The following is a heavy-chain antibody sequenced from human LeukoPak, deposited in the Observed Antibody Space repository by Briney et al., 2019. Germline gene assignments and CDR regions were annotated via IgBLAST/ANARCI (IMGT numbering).Heavy chain of an antibody. CDR1: GPSISNFY. CDR2: INYSGTT. V-gene: IGHV4-59*01. CDR3: ARDPIHRDDYNAE. J-gene: IGHJ4*02. Sequence: PSETLSLTCTVSGPSISNFYWSWLRQPPGRGLEWVGSINYSGTTNYNPSLKSRVTMSIDTSKNQVSLKLNSVTAADTAVYYCARDPIHRDDYNAEWGQGVLVSVSS. D-gene: IGHD5-24*01.